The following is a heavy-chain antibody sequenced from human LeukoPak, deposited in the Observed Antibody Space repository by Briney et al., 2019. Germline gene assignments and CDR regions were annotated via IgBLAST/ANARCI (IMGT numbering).Heavy chain of an antibody. Sequence: GRSLRLSCAASGFTFSNAWMSWVRQAPGKGLEWVGRIKSKTDGGTTDYAAPVKGRFTISRDDSKNTPYLQMNSLKTEDTAVYYCTTDMKIVVVPPAFGGIDYWGQGALVTVSS. D-gene: IGHD2-2*01. J-gene: IGHJ4*02. CDR3: TTDMKIVVVPPAFGGIDY. CDR1: GFTFSNAW. CDR2: IKSKTDGGTT. V-gene: IGHV3-15*01.